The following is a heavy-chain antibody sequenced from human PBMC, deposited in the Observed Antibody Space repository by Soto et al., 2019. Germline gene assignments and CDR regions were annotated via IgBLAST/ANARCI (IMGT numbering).Heavy chain of an antibody. J-gene: IGHJ4*02. CDR3: ARGSAYSTPWSFDS. CDR2: ISGYNGNT. Sequence: QVQLLQSGAEVKKPGASVRVSCKTSGYTFTRYGVSWVRQAPGQGLEWMGWISGYNGNTKEAHKFEGRVILTTDTAANTAHMELRRLTSNDTAVYYCARGSAYSTPWSFDSGGQGTLVTVSS. CDR1: GYTFTRYG. D-gene: IGHD2-8*01. V-gene: IGHV1-18*01.